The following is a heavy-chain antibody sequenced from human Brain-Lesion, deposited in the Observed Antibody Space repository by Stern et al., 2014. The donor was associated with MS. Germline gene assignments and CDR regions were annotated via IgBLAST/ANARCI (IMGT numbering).Heavy chain of an antibody. CDR2: IYYSGNI. J-gene: IGHJ5*02. CDR3: AGEEDIRYCSGGSCTGNWFDP. Sequence: QVQLQESGPGLVKPSETLSLTCTVAGGSVSSTSYAWAWIRPPPGKGLEWIGTIYYSGNIYYSPSQKGRLTIPHDPTKNQFSRQLGSVTAADTAVYYCAGEEDIRYCSGGSCTGNWFDPWGQGTLVTVSS. V-gene: IGHV4-39*01. CDR1: GGSVSSTSYA. D-gene: IGHD2-15*01.